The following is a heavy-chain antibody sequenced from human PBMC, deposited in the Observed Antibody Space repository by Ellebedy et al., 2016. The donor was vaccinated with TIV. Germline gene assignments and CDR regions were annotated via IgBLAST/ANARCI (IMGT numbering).Heavy chain of an antibody. Sequence: GESLKISCAASGFTFSSYSMNWVRQAPGKGLEWVSSISRSSTYIYYAVSVKGRFTISRDNSKNTLYLQMNSLRVDDTAVYYCAKDWLGDYADPYKLEYFQHWGQGTLVTVSS. CDR3: AKDWLGDYADPYKLEYFQH. V-gene: IGHV3-21*04. CDR1: GFTFSSYS. J-gene: IGHJ1*01. D-gene: IGHD4-17*01. CDR2: ISRSSTYI.